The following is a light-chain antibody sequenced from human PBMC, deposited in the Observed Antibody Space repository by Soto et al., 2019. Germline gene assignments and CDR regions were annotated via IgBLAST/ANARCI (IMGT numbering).Light chain of an antibody. CDR2: EVT. Sequence: QSALTQPASVSGSPGQSITISCTGSSGDVGHYNYVSWYQQHPGKAPKLIIYEVTNRPSGVSNRFSGSKSGNTASLIISGLQAEDEADYYCTSYTTGRIGVFGGGTQLTFL. J-gene: IGLJ3*02. CDR3: TSYTTGRIGV. CDR1: SGDVGHYNY. V-gene: IGLV2-14*01.